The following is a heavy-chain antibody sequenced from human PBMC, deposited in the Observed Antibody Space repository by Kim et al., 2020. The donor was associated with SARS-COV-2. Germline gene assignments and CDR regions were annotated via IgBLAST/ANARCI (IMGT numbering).Heavy chain of an antibody. J-gene: IGHJ3*02. CDR1: GYTFTSYG. CDR2: ISAYNGNT. V-gene: IGHV1-18*01. CDR3: AREWRYDILTGYYPDAFDI. D-gene: IGHD3-9*01. Sequence: ASVKVSCKASGYTFTSYGISWVRQAPGQGLEWMRWISAYNGNTNYAQKLQGRVTMTTDTSTSTAYMELRSLRSDDTAVYYCAREWRYDILTGYYPDAFDIWGQGTMVTVSS.